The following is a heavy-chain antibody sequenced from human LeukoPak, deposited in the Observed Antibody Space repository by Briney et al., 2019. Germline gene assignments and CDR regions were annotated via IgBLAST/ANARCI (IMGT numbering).Heavy chain of an antibody. J-gene: IGHJ6*02. D-gene: IGHD3-10*01. Sequence: GGSLRLSCAASGFTVSSKYMSWVRQAPGKGLEWVSVIYSGGGTNYADSVKGRFTISRDNSKNTLYLQMNSLRAEDTAVYYCARDPMVRGVIITSPSVWGQGTTVTVSS. V-gene: IGHV3-53*01. CDR1: GFTVSSKY. CDR2: IYSGGGT. CDR3: ARDPMVRGVIITSPSV.